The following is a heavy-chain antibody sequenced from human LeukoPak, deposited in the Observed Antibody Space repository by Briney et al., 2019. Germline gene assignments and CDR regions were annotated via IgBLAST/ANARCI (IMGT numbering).Heavy chain of an antibody. J-gene: IGHJ5*02. D-gene: IGHD3-10*01. CDR2: ISAYNGNT. CDR3: AREANYYGSDWFDP. V-gene: IGHV1-18*01. CDR1: GYTFTSYG. Sequence: ASVKVSCKASGYTFTSYGISWVRQAPGQGLEWMGWISAYNGNTNYAQKLQGRVTVTTDTSTSTAYMELRSLRSDDTAVYYCAREANYYGSDWFDPWGQGTLVTVSS.